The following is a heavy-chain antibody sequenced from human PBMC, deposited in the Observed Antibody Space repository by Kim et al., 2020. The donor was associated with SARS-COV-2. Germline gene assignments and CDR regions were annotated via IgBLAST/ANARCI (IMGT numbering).Heavy chain of an antibody. D-gene: IGHD2-21*02. Sequence: GGSLRLSCAASGFTFSSYSMNWVRQAPGKGLEWVSSISSSSSYIYYADSVKGRFTISRDNAKNSLYLQMNSLRAEDTAVYYCARDSGCGGDCYWPSGGYYYGMDVWGQGTTVTVSS. J-gene: IGHJ6*02. V-gene: IGHV3-21*01. CDR3: ARDSGCGGDCYWPSGGYYYGMDV. CDR1: GFTFSSYS. CDR2: ISSSSSYI.